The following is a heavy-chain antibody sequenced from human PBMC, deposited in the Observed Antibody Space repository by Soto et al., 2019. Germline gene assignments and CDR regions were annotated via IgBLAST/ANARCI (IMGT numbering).Heavy chain of an antibody. CDR3: AKGGWLDDY. V-gene: IGHV3-23*01. CDR1: GFTFSTYV. D-gene: IGHD6-19*01. CDR2: ISASGGDT. J-gene: IGHJ4*02. Sequence: EVQLLESGGGLVQPGGSLRLSCAASGFTFSTYVMTWVRQAPGKGLEWVSAISASGGDTYYADSVKGRFTISRDNSKDGLYLQMSSLRVEDAAIYYCAKGGWLDDYGAKGTLVTVSA.